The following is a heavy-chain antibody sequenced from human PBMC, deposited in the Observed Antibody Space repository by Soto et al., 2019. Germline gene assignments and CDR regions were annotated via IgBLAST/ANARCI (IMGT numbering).Heavy chain of an antibody. Sequence: QVQLVQSGAEMQQPGASVRVSCKASGGTFSKYAFSWVRQAPGQGLEWLGGTIPMFGTPNYAQKFQGRVDISAAESTATVYMELGSLRSEDTAVYFCARPLRDRNYYYGMAVWGQGTTVTVSS. D-gene: IGHD3-22*01. CDR1: GGTFSKYA. CDR3: ARPLRDRNYYYGMAV. CDR2: TIPMFGTP. J-gene: IGHJ6*02. V-gene: IGHV1-69*01.